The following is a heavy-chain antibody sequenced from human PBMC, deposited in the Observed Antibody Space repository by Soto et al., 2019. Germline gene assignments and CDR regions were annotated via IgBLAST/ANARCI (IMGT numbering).Heavy chain of an antibody. D-gene: IGHD5-12*01. Sequence: PSETLSLTCNVSGGSISSCNYYWSWVRQRPGKGLEWIGYIYYSGNTYYNPSLKSRVTISIDTSKNQFFLKVTSVTAADTAVYFCARDHYNGYKFNYWGQGTLVTVSS. CDR1: GGSISSCNYY. J-gene: IGHJ4*02. CDR3: ARDHYNGYKFNY. V-gene: IGHV4-31*03. CDR2: IYYSGNT.